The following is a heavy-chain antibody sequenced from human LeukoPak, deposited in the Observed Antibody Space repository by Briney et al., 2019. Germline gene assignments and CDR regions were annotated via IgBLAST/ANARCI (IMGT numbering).Heavy chain of an antibody. Sequence: PGGSLRLSCAASGFTFSSYAMSWVRQAPGKGLEWVSAISGSGGSTYYADSVKGRFTISRDNSKNTLYLQMNSLRAEDTAAYYCAKIIVVVPAAPRTPYYYYMDVWGKGTTVTVSS. CDR3: AKIIVVVPAAPRTPYYYYMDV. CDR1: GFTFSSYA. D-gene: IGHD2-2*01. J-gene: IGHJ6*03. V-gene: IGHV3-23*01. CDR2: ISGSGGST.